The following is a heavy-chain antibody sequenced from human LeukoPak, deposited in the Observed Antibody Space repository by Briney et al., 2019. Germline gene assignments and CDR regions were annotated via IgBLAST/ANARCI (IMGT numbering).Heavy chain of an antibody. J-gene: IGHJ3*02. CDR2: ISRSGCTR. Sequence: GGSLRLSCAISGFTFSACELTWVRQAPGKGLEGVSYISRSGCTRYYADSVKGRFTISRDNAKNSLYLQMNSLRAEDTAVYYCARVATMVRVPLDALDIWGQGTMVSVSS. CDR1: GFTFSACE. D-gene: IGHD3-10*01. CDR3: ARVATMVRVPLDALDI. V-gene: IGHV3-48*03.